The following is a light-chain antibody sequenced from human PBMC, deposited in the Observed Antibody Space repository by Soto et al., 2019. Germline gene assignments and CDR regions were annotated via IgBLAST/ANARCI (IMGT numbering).Light chain of an antibody. V-gene: IGKV3-20*01. CDR2: GAS. CDR1: QSVNSYS. Sequence: EIVLTQSPGTLSLSPGERATLSCRASQSVNSYSLAWYQRKPGQPPRLLVWGASNRATDIPYRFSGSGSGTAFTLTHIILEREDFAVYYCQQYGSSPQTLGQGIRVEVK. J-gene: IGKJ1*01. CDR3: QQYGSSPQT.